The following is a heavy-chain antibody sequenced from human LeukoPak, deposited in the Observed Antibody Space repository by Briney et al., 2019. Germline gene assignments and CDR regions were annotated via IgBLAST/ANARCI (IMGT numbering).Heavy chain of an antibody. D-gene: IGHD4-17*01. Sequence: SETLSLTCTVSGGSISSYYWSWIRQPPGKGLEWIGYIYYSGSTNYNPSLKSRVTISVDTSKNQFSLKLSSVTAADTAVYYCARVGIYGDLFDYWGQGTLVTVSS. CDR3: ARVGIYGDLFDY. CDR2: IYYSGST. J-gene: IGHJ4*02. V-gene: IGHV4-59*01. CDR1: GGSISSYY.